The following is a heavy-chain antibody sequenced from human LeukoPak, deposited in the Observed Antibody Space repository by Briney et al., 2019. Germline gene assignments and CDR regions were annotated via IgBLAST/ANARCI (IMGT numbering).Heavy chain of an antibody. D-gene: IGHD4-11*01. V-gene: IGHV1-69*05. J-gene: IGHJ4*02. CDR1: GGTFSSHA. CDR2: INPIFHTP. Sequence: SVKVPCKASGGTFSSHAISWVRQAPGQGLEWMGGINPIFHTPTYAKKFQGRLTITKGESMSTASMDLSSLISDDTAVYCARGRTTGEFDYWGQGTLVTVSS. CDR3: ARGRTTGEFDY.